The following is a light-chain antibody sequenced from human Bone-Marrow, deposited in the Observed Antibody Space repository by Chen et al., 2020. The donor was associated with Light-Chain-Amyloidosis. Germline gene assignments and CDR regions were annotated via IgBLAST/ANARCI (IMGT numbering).Light chain of an antibody. V-gene: IGLV3-25*03. CDR3: QSADSSGTYEVI. Sequence: SYEVSQTPSVSALPGQPARITCPGDDLPTQYAYWYQQKPGQAPVLVIHRDTERPSGISERFSGSSSGTTATLTISGVQAEDEADYHCQSADSSGTYEVIFGGGTKLTVL. CDR1: DLPTQY. J-gene: IGLJ2*01. CDR2: RDT.